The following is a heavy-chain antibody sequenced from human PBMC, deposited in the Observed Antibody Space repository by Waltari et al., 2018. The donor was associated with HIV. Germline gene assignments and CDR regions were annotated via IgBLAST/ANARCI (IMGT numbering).Heavy chain of an antibody. J-gene: IGHJ4*02. CDR3: ARVDGSASFSFDS. Sequence: QVQLVQSGSDLKKPGASVNVSCKASTYTFTNYARNWVRQAPGQGLEWRGWINTRTGNPTYAQAFTGRFVFSLDTSVSTAYLQITSLKAEDPAIYYCARVDGSASFSFDSWGQGALVTVSS. V-gene: IGHV7-4-1*02. CDR1: TYTFTNYA. CDR2: INTRTGNP. D-gene: IGHD1-1*01.